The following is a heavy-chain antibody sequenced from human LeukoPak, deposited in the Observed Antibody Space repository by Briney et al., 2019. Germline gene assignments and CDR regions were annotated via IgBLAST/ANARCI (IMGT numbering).Heavy chain of an antibody. CDR2: IYHSGST. D-gene: IGHD5-18*01. V-gene: IGHV4-38-2*02. Sequence: SAALSLTCSGSGYSLTSSYYWGWMRRPPGKGRGGIGSIYHSGSTYYNPALKSRVTISVDTSKNQFSLKLSSVTAADTAVYYCARDLHGGYSYGYEFDYWGQGTLVTVSS. J-gene: IGHJ4*02. CDR3: ARDLHGGYSYGYEFDY. CDR1: GYSLTSSYY.